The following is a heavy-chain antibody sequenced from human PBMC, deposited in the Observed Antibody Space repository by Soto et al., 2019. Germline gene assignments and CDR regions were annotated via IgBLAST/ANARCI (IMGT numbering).Heavy chain of an antibody. D-gene: IGHD3-10*01. CDR3: ARDTLWLDNWFDP. Sequence: EVQLVESGGGLVKPGGSLRLSCAASGFTFSSYSMNWVRQAPGKGLEWVSSISSSSSYIYYADSVKGRFTISRDNAKNSLYLQMNSLRAEDTAVYYCARDTLWLDNWFDPWGQGTLVTVSS. CDR2: ISSSSSYI. V-gene: IGHV3-21*01. J-gene: IGHJ5*02. CDR1: GFTFSSYS.